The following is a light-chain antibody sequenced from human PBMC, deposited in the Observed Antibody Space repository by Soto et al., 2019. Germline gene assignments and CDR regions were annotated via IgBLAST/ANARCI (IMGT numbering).Light chain of an antibody. V-gene: IGKV3-15*01. CDR2: GAS. CDR1: QSVSSN. J-gene: IGKJ4*01. CDR3: QQYDNWPLT. Sequence: EIVLTQSPATLPVSPGERATLSCRASQSVSSNLAWYQQKPGQAPRFLIYGASTRATGIPARFSGSGSGTDFTLTISSLQSEDFAFYYCQQYDNWPLTFGGGTKVEIK.